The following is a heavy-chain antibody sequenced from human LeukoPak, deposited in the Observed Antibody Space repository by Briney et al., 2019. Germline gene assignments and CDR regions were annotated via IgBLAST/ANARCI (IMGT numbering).Heavy chain of an antibody. CDR2: IYYSGST. D-gene: IGHD2-15*01. CDR3: ARAAGYCSGGSCYYYYYYYMDV. V-gene: IGHV4-59*01. Sequence: SETLSLTCTVSGGSISSYYWSWLRQPPGKGLEWIGYIYYSGSTNYNPSLKSRVTISVDTSKNQFSLKLSSVTAADTAVYYCARAAGYCSGGSCYYYYYYYMDVWGKGTTVTVSS. J-gene: IGHJ6*03. CDR1: GGSISSYY.